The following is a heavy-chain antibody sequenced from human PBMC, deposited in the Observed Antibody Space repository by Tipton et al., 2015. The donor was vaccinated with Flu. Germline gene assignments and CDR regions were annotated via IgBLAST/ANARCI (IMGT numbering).Heavy chain of an antibody. J-gene: IGHJ3*02. CDR3: ARDYYGSGYDAFDI. CDR2: IYYSGST. Sequence: LRLSCTVSGGSISSYYWSWIRQPPGKGLEWIGYIYYSGSTNYNPSLKRRVTISVDTSKNQFSLKLSSVTAADTAVYYCARDYYGSGYDAFDIWGQGTMVTVSS. CDR1: GGSISSYY. D-gene: IGHD3-10*01. V-gene: IGHV4-59*01.